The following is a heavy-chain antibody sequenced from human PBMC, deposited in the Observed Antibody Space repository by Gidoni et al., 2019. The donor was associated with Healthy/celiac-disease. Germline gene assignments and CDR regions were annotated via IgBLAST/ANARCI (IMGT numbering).Heavy chain of an antibody. D-gene: IGHD2-8*02. V-gene: IGHV3-30-3*01. CDR1: GFTFRSYA. J-gene: IGHJ5*02. CDR3: ARGLTGPQDYNWFDP. CDR2: ISYDGSNK. Sequence: QVQLVESGGGVVQPGRSLRLSCAASGFTFRSYAMHWVRQAPGKGLEWVAVISYDGSNKYYADSVKGRFTISRDNSKNTLYLQMNSLRAEDTAVYYCARGLTGPQDYNWFDPWGQGTLVTVSS.